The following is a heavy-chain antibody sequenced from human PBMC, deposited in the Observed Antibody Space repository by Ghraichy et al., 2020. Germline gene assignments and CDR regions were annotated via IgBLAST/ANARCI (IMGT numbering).Heavy chain of an antibody. CDR2: IYYSGST. J-gene: IGHJ4*02. Sequence: SETLSLTCTVSGGSISSSSYYWGWIRQPPGKGLEWIGSIYYSGSTYYNPSLKSRVTISVDTSKNQFSLKLTSVTAADTAVYYCAREWNWNYVGDYWGQGTLVTVSS. D-gene: IGHD1-7*01. CDR1: GGSISSSSYY. V-gene: IGHV4-39*07. CDR3: AREWNWNYVGDY.